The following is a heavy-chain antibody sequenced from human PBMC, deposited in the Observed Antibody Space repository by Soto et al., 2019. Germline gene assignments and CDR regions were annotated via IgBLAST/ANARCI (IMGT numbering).Heavy chain of an antibody. CDR2: IYWNDDK. D-gene: IGHD3-9*01. V-gene: IGHV2-5*01. Sequence: SGPTLVNPTQTLTLTCTFSVFSLSTSGVGVGWIRQPPGKALEWLALIYWNDDKRYSPSLKSRLTITKDTSKNQVVLTMTNMDPVDTATYYCAHSRYFDWVGGMDVWGQGTTVTVSS. CDR3: AHSRYFDWVGGMDV. J-gene: IGHJ6*02. CDR1: VFSLSTSGVG.